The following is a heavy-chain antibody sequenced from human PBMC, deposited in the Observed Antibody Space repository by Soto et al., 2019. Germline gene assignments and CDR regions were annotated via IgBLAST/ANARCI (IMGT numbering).Heavy chain of an antibody. V-gene: IGHV1-3*01. CDR2: INAGNGNT. CDR3: ARDLGAWTDY. CDR1: GYTFTSYA. Sequence: QVQLVQSGAEVKKPGASVKVSCKASGYTFTSYAMQWVRQAPGQRLERMGWINAGNGNTKYSQKFQGGVTITSDASASTDHMEPSGLRAAATAVSYCARDLGAWTDYWGQGTLVTVSS. J-gene: IGHJ4*02. D-gene: IGHD1-1*01.